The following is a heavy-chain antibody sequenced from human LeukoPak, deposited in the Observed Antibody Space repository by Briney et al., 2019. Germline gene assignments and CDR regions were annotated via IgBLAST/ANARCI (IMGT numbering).Heavy chain of an antibody. CDR2: ISYDGSNK. CDR3: AKDHYDSSGYYGD. J-gene: IGHJ4*02. D-gene: IGHD3-22*01. CDR1: GFTFSSYG. Sequence: GGSLRLSCAASGFTFSSYGMHWVRQAAGKGLEGVAVISYDGSNKYYADSVKGRFTISRDNSKNTLYLQMNSLRAEDTAVYYCAKDHYDSSGYYGDWGQGTLVTVSS. V-gene: IGHV3-30*18.